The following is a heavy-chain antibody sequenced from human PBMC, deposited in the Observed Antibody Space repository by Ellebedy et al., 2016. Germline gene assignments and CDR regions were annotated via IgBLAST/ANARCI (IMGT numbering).Heavy chain of an antibody. D-gene: IGHD1-1*01. CDR1: GYSFTSYW. CDR2: IYPGDSYT. V-gene: IGHV5-51*01. J-gene: IGHJ4*02. CDR3: ARHLVQLERPAGLDY. Sequence: GESLKISXKGSGYSFTSYWIGWVRQMPGKGLEWMGIIYPGDSYTNYSPSFQGHVTISADKSISTAYLQWSSLKASDTAMYYCARHLVQLERPAGLDYWGQGTLVTVSS.